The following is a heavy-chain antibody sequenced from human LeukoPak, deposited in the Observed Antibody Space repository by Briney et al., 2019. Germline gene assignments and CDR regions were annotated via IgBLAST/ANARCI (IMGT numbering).Heavy chain of an antibody. Sequence: GRSLRLSCAASGFTFSSYGMHWVRQAPGKGLEWVAVISHDGSNKYYADSVKGRFTISRDNSKNTLYLQMNSLRAEDTAVYYCAKAYYDFWSGSEWHFDYWGQGTLVTVSS. CDR3: AKAYYDFWSGSEWHFDY. V-gene: IGHV3-30*18. CDR2: ISHDGSNK. D-gene: IGHD3-3*01. J-gene: IGHJ4*02. CDR1: GFTFSSYG.